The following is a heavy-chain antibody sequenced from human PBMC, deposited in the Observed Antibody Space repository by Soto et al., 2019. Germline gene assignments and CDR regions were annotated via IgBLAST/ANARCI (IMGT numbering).Heavy chain of an antibody. V-gene: IGHV3-48*03. J-gene: IGHJ4*01. CDR3: VRDRSLKVPTSIDY. D-gene: IGHD3-16*01. CDR1: GFTLSSYE. Sequence: EVQLVESGGGLVQPGGSLRLSCVGSGFTLSSYEMNWVRQAPGKGLEWVAWISCSGSPTGHADSVKGRFTISRDNAKNSLYVQMNSLRAEDTAVYYCVRDRSLKVPTSIDYWGRGALVTVSS. CDR2: ISCSGSPT.